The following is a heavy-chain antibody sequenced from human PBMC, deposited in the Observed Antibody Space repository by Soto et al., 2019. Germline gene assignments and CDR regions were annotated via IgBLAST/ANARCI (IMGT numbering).Heavy chain of an antibody. CDR1: GFTFSSYA. D-gene: IGHD3-22*01. CDR3: ATGSLDYYDSSGYKALYYFDY. J-gene: IGHJ4*02. Sequence: GGSLRLSCAASGFTFSSYAMSWVRQAPGKGLEWVSAISGSGGSTYYADSVKGRFTISRDNSKNTLYLQMNSLRAEDTAVYYCATGSLDYYDSSGYKALYYFDYWGQGTLVTVSS. V-gene: IGHV3-23*01. CDR2: ISGSGGST.